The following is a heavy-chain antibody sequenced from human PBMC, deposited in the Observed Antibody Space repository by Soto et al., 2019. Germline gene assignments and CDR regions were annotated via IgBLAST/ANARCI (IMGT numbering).Heavy chain of an antibody. Sequence: SVKVSCKASGGTFSSYAISWVRQAPGQGLEWMGGIIPIFGTANYAQKFQGRVTITADESTSTAYMELSSLRSEDTAVYYCARPYSSSSNWFDPWGQGTLVTVSS. D-gene: IGHD6-6*01. V-gene: IGHV1-69*13. CDR1: GGTFSSYA. J-gene: IGHJ5*02. CDR3: ARPYSSSSNWFDP. CDR2: IIPIFGTA.